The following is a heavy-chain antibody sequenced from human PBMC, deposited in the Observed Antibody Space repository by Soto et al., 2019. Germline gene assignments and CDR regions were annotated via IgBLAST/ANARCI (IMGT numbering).Heavy chain of an antibody. CDR1: GGYLSSFY. Sequence: PSETQSLTYTVSGGYLSSFYWSWIRQKQGKGLEWIGYIYYSGSTNYKSSLKSRVTISVDTSKNQFSLKLSSVTAADTAVYYCARNNGRENYYDSSGYWYYFDYWGQGTLVTVSS. CDR2: IYYSGST. J-gene: IGHJ4*02. V-gene: IGHV4-59*01. D-gene: IGHD3-22*01. CDR3: ARNNGRENYYDSSGYWYYFDY.